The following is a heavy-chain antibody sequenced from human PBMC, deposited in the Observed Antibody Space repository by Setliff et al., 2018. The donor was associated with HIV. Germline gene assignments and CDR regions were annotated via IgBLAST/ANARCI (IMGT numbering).Heavy chain of an antibody. Sequence: GSLRLSCAASGFTFSSYWMHWVRQAPGKGLVWVSCINNDGSRTNYADSVKGRLTVSRDNALNTLYLQMTSLRAEDTAVYYCVTDLESRPYYNLDFWGQGIVVTVSS. D-gene: IGHD3-10*01. J-gene: IGHJ4*02. CDR2: INNDGSRT. CDR3: VTDLESRPYYNLDF. V-gene: IGHV3-74*01. CDR1: GFTFSSYW.